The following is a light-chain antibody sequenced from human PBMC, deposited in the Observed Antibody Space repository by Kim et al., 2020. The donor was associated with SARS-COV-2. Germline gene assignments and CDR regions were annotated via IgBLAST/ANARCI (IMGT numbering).Light chain of an antibody. J-gene: IGKJ1*01. CDR2: DAS. Sequence: SASVGDRVPITCRASQSISTYLAWYQQKPGKAPKLLIYDASSLESGVPSRFSGSGSGTEFTLTISSLQPDDFATYYCQQYTTYWTFGQGTKVDIK. V-gene: IGKV1-5*01. CDR3: QQYTTYWT. CDR1: QSISTY.